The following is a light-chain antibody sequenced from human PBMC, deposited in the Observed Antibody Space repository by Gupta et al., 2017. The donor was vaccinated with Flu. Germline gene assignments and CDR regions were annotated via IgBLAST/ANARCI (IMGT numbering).Light chain of an antibody. CDR3: QSVDDSGSYVV. CDR1: ALPKQY. J-gene: IGLJ3*02. Sequence: SYELTQPPSVSVSPGQTARVTCSGDALPKQYAYWYQQKPGQAPVVVIYNDNERPLGIPERFSGSSSGTTATLTITEVQAEDEADYYCQSVDDSGSYVVFGGGTKVTVL. V-gene: IGLV3-25*01. CDR2: NDN.